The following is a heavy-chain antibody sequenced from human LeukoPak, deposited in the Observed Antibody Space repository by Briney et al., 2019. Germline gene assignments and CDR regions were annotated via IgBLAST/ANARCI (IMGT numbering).Heavy chain of an antibody. CDR1: GGSISSSSSY. J-gene: IGHJ4*02. D-gene: IGHD1-26*01. V-gene: IGHV4-39*02. CDR2: LYYGGST. CDR3: ARRSGGYYS. Sequence: SETLSLTCSISGGSISSSSSYWGWIRQPPGKGLEWIGSLYYGGSTYYNPSLKSRVTMSVDTSKNHFSPKLTSVTAADTAVYYCARRSGGYYSWGQGTLVTVSS.